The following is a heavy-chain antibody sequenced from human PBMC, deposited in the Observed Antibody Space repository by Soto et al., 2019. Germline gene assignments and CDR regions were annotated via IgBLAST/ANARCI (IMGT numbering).Heavy chain of an antibody. CDR2: IKSKTDGGTT. CDR1: GFTFSNAW. Sequence: GGSLRLSCAASGFTFSNAWMSWVRQAPGKGLEWVGRIKSKTDGGTTDYAAPVKGRFTISRDDSKNTLYLQMNSLKTEDTAVYYCTTALDASDAFDIWGQATMVTVSS. CDR3: TTALDASDAFDI. J-gene: IGHJ3*02. V-gene: IGHV3-15*01.